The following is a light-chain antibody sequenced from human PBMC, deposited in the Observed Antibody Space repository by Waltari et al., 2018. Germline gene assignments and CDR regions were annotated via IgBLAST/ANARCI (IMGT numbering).Light chain of an antibody. Sequence: QSALTQPASVSGSPGQSIAISCTGSSSNIGGYNYVSWYQHHPGKAPRLIIYEVSNRPSGVSTRFSGSKSGNTASLTISGLQADDEADYYCYSYANGRVFGGGTKLTVL. CDR3: YSYANGRV. J-gene: IGLJ3*02. V-gene: IGLV2-14*01. CDR1: SSNIGGYNY. CDR2: EVS.